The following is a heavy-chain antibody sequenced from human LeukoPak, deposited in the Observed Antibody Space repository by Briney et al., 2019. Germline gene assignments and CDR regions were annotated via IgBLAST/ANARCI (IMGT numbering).Heavy chain of an antibody. Sequence: ASVKVSCKASGGTFSSYAISWVRQAPGQGLEWMGRIIPIFGIANYAQKFQGRVTMTEDTSTDTAYMELSSLRSEDTAVYYCATGLRVWGQGTLVTVSS. J-gene: IGHJ4*02. V-gene: IGHV1-69*04. CDR3: ATGLRV. CDR2: IIPIFGIA. CDR1: GGTFSSYA.